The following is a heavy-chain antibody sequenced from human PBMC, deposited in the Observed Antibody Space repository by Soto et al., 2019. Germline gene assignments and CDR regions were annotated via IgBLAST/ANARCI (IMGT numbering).Heavy chain of an antibody. CDR2: INPNSGGT. CDR1: GYTFTGYY. V-gene: IGHV1-2*02. D-gene: IGHD3-22*01. Sequence: ASVKVSCKASGYTFTGYYMHWVRQAPGQGLEWMGWINPNSGGTNYAQKFQGRVTMTRDTSISTAYMELRRLRSDDTAVYYCARGYYDSRGSDYWGQRTLVTVSS. J-gene: IGHJ4*02. CDR3: ARGYYDSRGSDY.